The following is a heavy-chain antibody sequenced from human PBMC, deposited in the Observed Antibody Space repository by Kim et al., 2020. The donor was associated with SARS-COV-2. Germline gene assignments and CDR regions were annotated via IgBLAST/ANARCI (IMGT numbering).Heavy chain of an antibody. J-gene: IGHJ6*02. CDR2: IYYSGST. V-gene: IGHV4-61*01. D-gene: IGHD5-18*01. Sequence: SETLSLTCTVSGGSVSSGSYYWSWIRQPPGKGLEWIGYIYYSGSTNYNPSLKSRVTISVDTSKNQFSLKLSSVTAADTAVYYCARRTLDTAMVSLDYYYGMDVWGQGTTVTVSS. CDR1: GGSVSSGSYY. CDR3: ARRTLDTAMVSLDYYYGMDV.